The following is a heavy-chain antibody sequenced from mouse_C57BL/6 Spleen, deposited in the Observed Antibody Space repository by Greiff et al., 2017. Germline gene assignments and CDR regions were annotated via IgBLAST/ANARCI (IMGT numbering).Heavy chain of an antibody. CDR3: VRGSYDYGYAMDY. D-gene: IGHD2-4*01. Sequence: EVKLVESGGGLVQPTGSLKLSCAASGFTFNTYAMHWVRQAPGKGLEWVARIRSKSSNNATYYADSVKDSFTISRDDSQSMLYLQMNNLKTEDTAMYYCVRGSYDYGYAMDYWGQGTSVTVSS. J-gene: IGHJ4*01. CDR1: GFTFNTYA. V-gene: IGHV10-3*01. CDR2: IRSKSSNNAT.